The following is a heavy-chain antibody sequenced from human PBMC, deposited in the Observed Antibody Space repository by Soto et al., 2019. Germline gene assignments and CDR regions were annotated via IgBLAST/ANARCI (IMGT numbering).Heavy chain of an antibody. V-gene: IGHV4-31*03. D-gene: IGHD6-6*01. CDR2: IYYSGST. CDR1: GGSISSGGYY. Sequence: QVQLQESGPGLVKPSQTLSLTCTVSGGSISSGGYYWSWSRQHPGKCLEWIGYIYYSGSTYYNPALKSRVTISVDTTKNQFSLRLSSVRAAETAVYYCARDLSGGEYSSSFNYYYYYIDVWFKGTTVTVSS. J-gene: IGHJ6*03. CDR3: ARDLSGGEYSSSFNYYYYYIDV.